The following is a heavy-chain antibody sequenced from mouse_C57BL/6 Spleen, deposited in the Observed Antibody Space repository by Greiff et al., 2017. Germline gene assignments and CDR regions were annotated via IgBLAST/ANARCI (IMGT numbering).Heavy chain of an antibody. J-gene: IGHJ3*01. V-gene: IGHV3-6*01. CDR1: GYSITSGYY. CDR3: GYYDYGSFAD. CDR2: IRYDGSN. D-gene: IGHD2-4*01. Sequence: VQLQQSGPGLVKPSQSLSLTCSVTGYSITSGYYWNWIRQFPGNKLEWMGYIRYDGSNNYNPSLKNRIAITRDTSKNQCFLKLNSLTTEDTATYYCGYYDYGSFADGGQGTLVTVSA.